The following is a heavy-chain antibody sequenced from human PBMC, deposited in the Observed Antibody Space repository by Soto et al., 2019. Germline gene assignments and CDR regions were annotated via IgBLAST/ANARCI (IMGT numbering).Heavy chain of an antibody. J-gene: IGHJ3*02. D-gene: IGHD3-9*01. CDR1: GGTFSNYG. CDR3: SITSGRTGSFNI. Sequence: QVQLVQSEAEVRKPGSSVKVSCKASGGTFSNYGINWVRQAPGQGLEWMGRIIPVSGATDHAQKFQGRVTTTADDSTTTAYIELSSLTTEDTAVFYCSITSGRTGSFNIWGQGTMVTVSS. V-gene: IGHV1-69*15. CDR2: IIPVSGAT.